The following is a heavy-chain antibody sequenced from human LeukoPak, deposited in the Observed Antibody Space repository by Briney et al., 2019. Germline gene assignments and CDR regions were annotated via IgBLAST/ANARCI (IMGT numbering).Heavy chain of an antibody. CDR1: GGTFSSYA. V-gene: IGHV1-69*06. J-gene: IGHJ5*02. CDR2: IIPIFGTA. CDR3: ARGPRRRTYDRDNWFDP. D-gene: IGHD3-3*01. Sequence: ASVKVSCKASGGTFSSYAISWVRQAPGQGLEWMGGIIPIFGTANYAQKFRGRVTITADKSTRTAYMELSGLRSEDTAVYYCARGPRRRTYDRDNWFDPWGQGTLVTVYS.